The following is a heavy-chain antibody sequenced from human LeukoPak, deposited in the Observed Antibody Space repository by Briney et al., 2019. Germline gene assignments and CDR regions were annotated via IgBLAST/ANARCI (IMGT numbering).Heavy chain of an antibody. Sequence: GGSLRLSCAASGFTFDDYAMHWVRQAPGKGLEWVSGISWNSGSIGYADSVKGRFTISRDNAKNSLYLQMNSLRAEDTALYYCAKDTKAVAGYFDYWGQGTLVTVSS. CDR1: GFTFDDYA. CDR3: AKDTKAVAGYFDY. D-gene: IGHD6-19*01. CDR2: ISWNSGSI. J-gene: IGHJ4*02. V-gene: IGHV3-9*01.